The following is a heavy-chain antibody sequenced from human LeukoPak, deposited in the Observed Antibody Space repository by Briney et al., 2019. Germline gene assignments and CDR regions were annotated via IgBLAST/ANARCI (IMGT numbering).Heavy chain of an antibody. Sequence: GASVKLSCKASGCTFSSYAISWVRQAPGQGLERMGGIIPSFGTANYAQKFQGRVPITTDESTSKAYMELSSLRSEDKAVYYCARILYYYNSRGYQDPPGYYYYTDVWGKGTTVTVSS. CDR1: GCTFSSYA. CDR2: IIPSFGTA. CDR3: ARILYYYNSRGYQDPPGYYYYTDV. V-gene: IGHV1-69*05. D-gene: IGHD3-22*01. J-gene: IGHJ6*03.